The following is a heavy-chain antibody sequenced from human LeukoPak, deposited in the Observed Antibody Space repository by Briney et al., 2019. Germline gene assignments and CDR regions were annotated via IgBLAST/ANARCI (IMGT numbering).Heavy chain of an antibody. CDR2: IYASGST. Sequence: SETLSLTYTVSGGSISSYYWSWIRQPAGKGLEWIGRIYASGSTNYNPSLKSRVTMSVDTSKNQFSLKLSSVTAADTAVYYCARGSYDFWSGYRLNFDYWGQGTLVTVSS. CDR1: GGSISSYY. D-gene: IGHD3-3*01. V-gene: IGHV4-4*07. CDR3: ARGSYDFWSGYRLNFDY. J-gene: IGHJ4*02.